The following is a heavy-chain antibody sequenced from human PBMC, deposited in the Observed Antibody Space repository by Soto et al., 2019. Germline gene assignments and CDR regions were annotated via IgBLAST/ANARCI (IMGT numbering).Heavy chain of an antibody. V-gene: IGHV1-8*01. Sequence: QVQRVQSGAEVKKPGASVKVSCKASGYTFTSYDINWVRQATGQGREWMGWMNPNSGNTGYAQKFQGRGTMTRNTSISTAYMELSSLRSEDTAVYYCALSTGTGNYYFDYWGQGTLVTVSS. J-gene: IGHJ4*02. CDR1: GYTFTSYD. CDR2: MNPNSGNT. CDR3: ALSTGTGNYYFDY. D-gene: IGHD3-10*01.